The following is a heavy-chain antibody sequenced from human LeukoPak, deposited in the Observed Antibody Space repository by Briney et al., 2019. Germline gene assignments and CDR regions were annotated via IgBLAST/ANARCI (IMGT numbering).Heavy chain of an antibody. J-gene: IGHJ6*02. CDR1: GGSISSYY. CDR3: ARARWSGYYINGMDV. CDR2: IYYSGST. V-gene: IGHV4-59*08. Sequence: SETLSLTCTVSGGSISSYYWSWIRQPPGKGLEWIGYIYYSGSTNYNPSLKSRVTISVDTSKNQFSLKVSSVTAADTAVYYCARARWSGYYINGMDVWGQGTTVIVSS. D-gene: IGHD3-3*01.